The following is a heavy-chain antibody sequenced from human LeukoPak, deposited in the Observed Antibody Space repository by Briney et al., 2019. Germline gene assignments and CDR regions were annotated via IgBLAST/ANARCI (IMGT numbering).Heavy chain of an antibody. Sequence: GGSLRLSCAASGFTFSNYWMSWVRQAPGKGLEWVANIKQDGSEKYYVDFVKGRFTISRDNAKNSLYLQMNSLRAGDTAVYYCARTTGTTGWEDCRGQGTLVTVSS. D-gene: IGHD1-7*01. V-gene: IGHV3-7*01. J-gene: IGHJ4*02. CDR3: ARTTGTTGWEDC. CDR1: GFTFSNYW. CDR2: IKQDGSEK.